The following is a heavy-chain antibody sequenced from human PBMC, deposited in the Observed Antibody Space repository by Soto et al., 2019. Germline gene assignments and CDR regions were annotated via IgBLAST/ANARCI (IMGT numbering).Heavy chain of an antibody. CDR2: LDPEDGET. D-gene: IGHD5-12*01. J-gene: IGHJ4*02. CDR1: GYTLTELS. Sequence: QVQLVQSGAEVKKPGASVKVSCKVSGYTLTELSMHWVRQAPGKGLEWMGGLDPEDGETIYAQKFQGRVTMTEDTSTDTAYMELSSLRSEDAAVYYCATQGGYDRGANYWGQGTLVTVSS. CDR3: ATQGGYDRGANY. V-gene: IGHV1-24*01.